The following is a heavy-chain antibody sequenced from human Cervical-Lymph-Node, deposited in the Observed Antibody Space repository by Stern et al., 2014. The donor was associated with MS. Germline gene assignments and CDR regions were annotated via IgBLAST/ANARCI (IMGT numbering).Heavy chain of an antibody. CDR1: GGTFSSYA. D-gene: IGHD2-15*01. CDR2: IIPVFAGA. V-gene: IGHV1-69*01. CDR3: AGGGVTEYCNDGGCYGWFDP. Sequence: VQLVESGAEVKKPGSSVKVSCKASGGTFSSYAIAWVRQAPGQGLEWMGGIIPVFAGARYAQKFQGRVTITADHSTSTVFMELNSLGSDDTAVYYCAGGGVTEYCNDGGCYGWFDPWGQGTLVTVSS. J-gene: IGHJ5*02.